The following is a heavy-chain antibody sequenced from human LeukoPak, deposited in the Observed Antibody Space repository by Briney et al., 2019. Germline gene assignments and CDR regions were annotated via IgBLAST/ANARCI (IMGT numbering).Heavy chain of an antibody. CDR2: IWFDGSDK. CDR3: ARAILLGPGSACWYYGLDV. D-gene: IGHD3-3*02. V-gene: IGHV3-33*01. CDR1: GFAFRSHG. J-gene: IGHJ6*02. Sequence: PGGSLRLSCVASGFAFRSHGMHWVRQAPGKGLEWVAVIWFDGSDKYYADSVKGRFTISRDNTKNTLYLQMNSLRDEDTAVYYCARAILLGPGSACWYYGLDVWGQGTTVTVSS.